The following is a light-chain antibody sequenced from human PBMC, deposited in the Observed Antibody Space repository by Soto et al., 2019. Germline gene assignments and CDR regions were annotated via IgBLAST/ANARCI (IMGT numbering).Light chain of an antibody. J-gene: IGLJ2*01. V-gene: IGLV1-51*01. CDR2: DNN. CDR3: GTWDSSLSAGV. Sequence: QSALTQPASVSGSPGQSITISCIGTNSDFGTHKFFSWYQHHPGKAPKLIIYDNNKRPSGIPDRFSGSKSGTSATLGITGLQTGDEADYYCGTWDSSLSAGVFGGGTKLTVL. CDR1: NSDFGTHKF.